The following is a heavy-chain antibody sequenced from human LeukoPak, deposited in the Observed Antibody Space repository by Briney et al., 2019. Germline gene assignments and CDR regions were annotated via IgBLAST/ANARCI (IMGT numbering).Heavy chain of an antibody. CDR3: VREFYSALWD. CDR2: INSDGSGT. CDR1: GFTLSTYW. V-gene: IGHV3-74*01. Sequence: GGSLRLSCAASGFTLSTYWMHWVRQAPGKGLVWVSRINSDGSGTGFADSLNGRFTISRDNAKNILYLQMNSLRAEDTAVYYCVREFYSALWDWGQGTLVTVSS. D-gene: IGHD2-21*01. J-gene: IGHJ4*02.